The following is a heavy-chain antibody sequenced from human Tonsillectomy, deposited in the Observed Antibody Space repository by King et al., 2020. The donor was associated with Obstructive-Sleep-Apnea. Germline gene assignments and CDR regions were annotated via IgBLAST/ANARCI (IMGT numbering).Heavy chain of an antibody. CDR3: ARGPYDFWSGYYTGDH. CDR1: EYSFTSYA. J-gene: IGHJ4*02. V-gene: IGHV1-3*01. Sequence: KLVQSGAEVKKPGASVKVSCKASEYSFTSYAIHWVRQAPGQRLEWMGWIHAGNGNTKYSQEFQDRVTISRDTSASTAYMQLSSLRSEDTAVYYCARGPYDFWSGYYTGDHWGQGTLVTVSS. D-gene: IGHD3-3*01. CDR2: IHAGNGNT.